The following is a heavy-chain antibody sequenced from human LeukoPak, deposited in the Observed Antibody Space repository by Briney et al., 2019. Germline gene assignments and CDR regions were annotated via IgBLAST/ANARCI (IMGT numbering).Heavy chain of an antibody. CDR2: ISSTSIYI. CDR3: ARLNYYDSSGYYPDY. CDR1: GFTFSDYS. Sequence: GGSLRLSCAASGFTFSDYSMNWVRQAPGQGLEWVSSISSTSIYIYYADSLKGRFTISRDNPRNSLYLQMNSLRAEDTAVYYCARLNYYDSSGYYPDYWGQGTLVTVSS. V-gene: IGHV3-21*01. J-gene: IGHJ4*02. D-gene: IGHD3-22*01.